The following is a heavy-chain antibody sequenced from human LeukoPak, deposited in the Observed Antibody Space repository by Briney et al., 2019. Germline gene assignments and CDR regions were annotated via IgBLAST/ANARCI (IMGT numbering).Heavy chain of an antibody. CDR2: IYTSGST. D-gene: IGHD4-17*01. CDR1: GDSISSGNYY. J-gene: IGHJ4*02. Sequence: SQTLSLTCTVSGDSISSGNYYWSWIRQPAGKGLEWIGRIYTSGSTNYNPSLKSRVTISADTSKNQFSLKLRSVTAADTAVYYCARGPDTVTTATLDNWGQGTLVTVSS. V-gene: IGHV4-61*02. CDR3: ARGPDTVTTATLDN.